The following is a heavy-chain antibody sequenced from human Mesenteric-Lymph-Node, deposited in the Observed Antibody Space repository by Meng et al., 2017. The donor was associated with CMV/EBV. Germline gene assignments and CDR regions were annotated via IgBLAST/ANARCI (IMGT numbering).Heavy chain of an antibody. Sequence: GESLKISCAASGFTFSSYSMNWVRQAPGKGLEWVSSISSSSYIYYADSVKGRFTISRDNAKNSLYLQMNSLRAEDTAVYYCAREGYYDSSGYYPGYWGQGTLVTVSS. V-gene: IGHV3-21*01. D-gene: IGHD3-22*01. CDR1: GFTFSSYS. J-gene: IGHJ4*02. CDR2: ISSSSYI. CDR3: AREGYYDSSGYYPGY.